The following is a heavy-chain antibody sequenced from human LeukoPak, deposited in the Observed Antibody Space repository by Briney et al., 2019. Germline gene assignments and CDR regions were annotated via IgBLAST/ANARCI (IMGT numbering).Heavy chain of an antibody. CDR3: ARGSGWYYY. CDR1: GGSISSYC. Sequence: SETLSPTCTVSGGSISSYCWSWIRQPPGKGLEWIGYMYYSGSTNYNPSLKSRLTISVDTSKNQFSLKLSSVTAADTAVYYCARGSGWYYYWGQGTLVTVSS. J-gene: IGHJ4*02. V-gene: IGHV4-59*01. D-gene: IGHD6-19*01. CDR2: MYYSGST.